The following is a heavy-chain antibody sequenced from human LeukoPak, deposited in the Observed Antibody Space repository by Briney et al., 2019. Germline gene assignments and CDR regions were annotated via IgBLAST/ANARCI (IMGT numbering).Heavy chain of an antibody. CDR3: ARAREFGELFY. Sequence: TGGSLRLSCAASGFTLSSNYMRWVRQAPGKALEWVSLIYSGGSTYYADSVKGRFPISRDNSKNTLYLQMNSLRAEDTAVYYCARAREFGELFYWGQGTLVTVSS. V-gene: IGHV3-53*01. CDR1: GFTLSSNY. D-gene: IGHD3-10*01. CDR2: IYSGGST. J-gene: IGHJ4*02.